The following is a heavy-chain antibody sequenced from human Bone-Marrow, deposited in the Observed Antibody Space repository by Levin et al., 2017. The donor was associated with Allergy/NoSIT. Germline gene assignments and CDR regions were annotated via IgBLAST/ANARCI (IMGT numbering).Heavy chain of an antibody. J-gene: IGHJ4*02. Sequence: GGSLRLSCIASGFTFKDYGMHWVRQAPGRGLEWVAGIWYDGTKEYYADSVKGRFTISRDNSESTLYLHMNSLTTEDTALYYCARQSGSGTIFDYWGQGTLVTVSS. CDR3: ARQSGSGTIFDY. CDR2: IWYDGTKE. D-gene: IGHD3-10*01. V-gene: IGHV3-33*01. CDR1: GFTFKDYG.